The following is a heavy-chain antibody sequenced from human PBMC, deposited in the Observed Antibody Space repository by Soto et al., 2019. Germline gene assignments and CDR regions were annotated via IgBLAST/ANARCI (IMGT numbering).Heavy chain of an antibody. D-gene: IGHD6-19*01. CDR2: ISGSNGDT. CDR3: GRGGLAVSGTYDY. Sequence: QVQLVQSGAEVKESGASVKVSCKASGYTFTNYGVAWVRRAPGQGLEWMGWISGSNGDTKYAQNLQNRVSLTTDTSTNTAYMALRSLRPDDAAIYFCGRGGLAVSGTYDYWGQGTLVTVSS. J-gene: IGHJ4*02. CDR1: GYTFTNYG. V-gene: IGHV1-18*01.